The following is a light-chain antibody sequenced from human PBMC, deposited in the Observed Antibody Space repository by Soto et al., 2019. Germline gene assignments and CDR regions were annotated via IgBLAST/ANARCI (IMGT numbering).Light chain of an antibody. J-gene: IGKJ1*01. CDR3: QQYNNWPQT. Sequence: VMKQAPATLSVSTGERATLSCRASQTINNNVAWYQLKDGQVPRLLIYGASTRAADVPVRFSGGGSGTEFTLTISSLRSEDFAEYHCQQYNNWPQTFGQGTKVDIK. CDR2: GAS. V-gene: IGKV3-15*01. CDR1: QTINNN.